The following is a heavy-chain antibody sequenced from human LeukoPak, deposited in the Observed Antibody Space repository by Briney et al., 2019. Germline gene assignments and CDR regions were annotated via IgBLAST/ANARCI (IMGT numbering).Heavy chain of an antibody. CDR1: GGSISSYY. Sequence: PSETLSLTCTVSGGSISSYYWSWIRQPPGKGLEWIGYIYYSGSTYYNPSLKSRVTISVDTSKNQFSLKLSSVTAADTAVYYCARVGGYYPIYYFDYWGQGTLVTVSS. CDR3: ARVGGYYPIYYFDY. V-gene: IGHV4-59*08. J-gene: IGHJ4*02. D-gene: IGHD3-10*01. CDR2: IYYSGST.